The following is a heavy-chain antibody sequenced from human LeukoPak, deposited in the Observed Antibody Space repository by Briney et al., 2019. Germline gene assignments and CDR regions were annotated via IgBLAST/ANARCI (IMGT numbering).Heavy chain of an antibody. CDR2: IWYDGTTK. D-gene: IGHD1-26*01. Sequence: GRSLRLSCAASGFTFRDNGMHWVRQAPGKGLEWVALIWYDGTTKDYADSVKGRFTISRDNSKNTLYLQMNSLRAEDTAVYYCARARMVGGTTYYFAYWGQGTLVTVSS. CDR3: ARARMVGGTTYYFAY. CDR1: GFTFRDNG. V-gene: IGHV3-33*01. J-gene: IGHJ4*02.